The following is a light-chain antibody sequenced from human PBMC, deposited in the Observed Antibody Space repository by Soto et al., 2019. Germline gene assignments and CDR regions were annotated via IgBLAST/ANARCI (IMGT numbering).Light chain of an antibody. V-gene: IGKV1-27*01. CDR3: QKYDSVPLT. CDR2: AAS. J-gene: IGKJ4*01. Sequence: DIQMTQSPSSLSASVGDRVTITCRESQGINNLVAWYQQKPGEVPKLLIYAASTLQSGVSSRFSGSGFGTDFVLTISSLEPEDVATYYCQKYDSVPLTFGGGTKVDIK. CDR1: QGINNL.